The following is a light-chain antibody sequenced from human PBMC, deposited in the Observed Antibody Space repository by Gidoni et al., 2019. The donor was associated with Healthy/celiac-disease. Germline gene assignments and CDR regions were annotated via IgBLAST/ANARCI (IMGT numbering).Light chain of an antibody. V-gene: IGLV3-21*04. CDR3: QVWDSSRDHDWV. J-gene: IGLJ3*02. CDR2: DDS. CDR1: NIGSKS. Sequence: SYVLTQPPSVSVAPGKTARITCGGNNIGSKSVHWNQQKPGQAPVLVIYDDSDRPSGIPERFSGSNSGNTATLTISRVEAGDEADYYCQVWDSSRDHDWVFGGGTKLTVL.